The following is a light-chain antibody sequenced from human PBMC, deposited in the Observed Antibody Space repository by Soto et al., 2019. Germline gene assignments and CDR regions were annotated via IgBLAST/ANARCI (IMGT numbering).Light chain of an antibody. CDR2: NNN. J-gene: IGLJ2*01. CDR1: SSNIGSNY. CDR3: AAWDDSLSGRV. Sequence: QSVLTQPPSASGTPGQRVTISCSGSSSNIGSNYVYWYQQLPGTAPQLLIYNNNQRPSGVPDRFSGSKSGTSASLAISGLRSEDEADYYCAAWDDSLSGRVFGGGTKVTVL. V-gene: IGLV1-47*02.